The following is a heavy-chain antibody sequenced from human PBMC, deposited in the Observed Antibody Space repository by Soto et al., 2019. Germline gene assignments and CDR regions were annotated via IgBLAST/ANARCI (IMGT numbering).Heavy chain of an antibody. CDR3: ARGERFGELPDY. CDR1: GGSISSGDYY. D-gene: IGHD3-10*01. V-gene: IGHV4-30-4*01. CDR2: IYYSGST. Sequence: QVQLQESGPGLVKPSQTLSLTCTVSGGSISSGDYYWSWIRQPPGKGLEWIGYIYYSGSTYYNPSLKSRXXIXVXXSKNQFSLKLSSVTAADTAVYYCARGERFGELPDYWGQGTLVTVSS. J-gene: IGHJ4*02.